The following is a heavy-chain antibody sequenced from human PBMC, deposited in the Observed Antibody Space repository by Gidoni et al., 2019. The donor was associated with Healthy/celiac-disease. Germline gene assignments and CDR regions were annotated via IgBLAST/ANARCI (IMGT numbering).Heavy chain of an antibody. D-gene: IGHD6-19*01. CDR2: INPSVGST. V-gene: IGHV1-46*01. CDR3: ARVLAVAGALDY. J-gene: IGHJ4*02. CDR1: GYPFTSYY. Sequence: QVQLVQSGAEVKKPGASVKVSCKASGYPFTSYYMHWVRQAPGQGLEWMGIINPSVGSTSYAQKFQGRVTMTRDTSTSTVYMELSSLRSEDTAVYYCARVLAVAGALDYWGQGTLVTVSS.